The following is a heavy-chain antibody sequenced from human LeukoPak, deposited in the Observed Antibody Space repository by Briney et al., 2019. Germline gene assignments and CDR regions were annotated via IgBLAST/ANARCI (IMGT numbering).Heavy chain of an antibody. Sequence: SETLSLTCTVSSDSISSTYYYWGWIRQSPDKGLEWIGTFHYSGSNYYNPSLKSRITLSVDTSKHQFSLSLISVTAADTAVYFCARQATFGYAYAYYFDLWGQGTLVTVSS. CDR3: ARQATFGYAYAYYFDL. CDR1: SDSISSTYYY. D-gene: IGHD3-16*01. J-gene: IGHJ4*02. CDR2: FHYSGSN. V-gene: IGHV4-39*01.